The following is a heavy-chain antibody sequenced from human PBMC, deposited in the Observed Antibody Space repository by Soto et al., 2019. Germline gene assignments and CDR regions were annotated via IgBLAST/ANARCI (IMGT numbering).Heavy chain of an antibody. Sequence: EVQVVDSGGGLVQPGGSLRLSCAASGFIFTNYWMSWVRQAPGKGLEWVAIIKYDGNEKYYVDAVKGRFTVSRDNAKNSVYLQMSSLRAEDTDVYYCARVRYYDRNFDYWGQGTLVTVSS. CDR2: IKYDGNEK. V-gene: IGHV3-7*05. CDR1: GFIFTNYW. D-gene: IGHD3-16*01. CDR3: ARVRYYDRNFDY. J-gene: IGHJ4*02.